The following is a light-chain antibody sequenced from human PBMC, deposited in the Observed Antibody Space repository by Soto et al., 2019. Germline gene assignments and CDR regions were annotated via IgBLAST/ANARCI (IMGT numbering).Light chain of an antibody. CDR3: QQYNHWPPT. V-gene: IGKV3D-15*01. CDR2: GAS. J-gene: IGKJ1*01. Sequence: EIVMTQSPATLSVSPGERATLSCRASQSVSGNLAWYQQKPGQAPRLLIYGASTRATGIPARFSGSGSGTEFTLNISSMQSEDFAVYYGQQYNHWPPTFGQGTNVEIK. CDR1: QSVSGN.